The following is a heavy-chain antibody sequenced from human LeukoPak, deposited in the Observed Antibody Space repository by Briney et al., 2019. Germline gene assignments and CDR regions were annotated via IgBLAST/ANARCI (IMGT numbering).Heavy chain of an antibody. Sequence: GSLRLSCAASGFTFSSSTMSWIRQPPGKGLEWIGYIYYTGSTNYSPSLKSRVTISVDTSKNQFSLKLSSVTAADTAVYFCARTQYCSGGSCYPYYFDYWGQGTLVTVSS. D-gene: IGHD2-15*01. CDR2: IYYTGST. CDR3: ARTQYCSGGSCYPYYFDY. CDR1: GFTFSSST. V-gene: IGHV4-59*01. J-gene: IGHJ4*02.